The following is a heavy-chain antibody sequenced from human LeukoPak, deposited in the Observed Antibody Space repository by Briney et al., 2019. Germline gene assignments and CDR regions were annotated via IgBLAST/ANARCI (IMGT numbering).Heavy chain of an antibody. Sequence: PSETLSLTCTVSGGSISSSSYYWGWIRQPPGKGLEWIGSIYYSGSTYYNPSLKSRVTISVDTSKNQFSLKLSSVTAADTAVYYCARGCIAAAANNWFDPWGQGTLVTVSS. CDR2: IYYSGST. CDR1: GGSISSSSYY. J-gene: IGHJ5*02. D-gene: IGHD6-13*01. CDR3: ARGCIAAAANNWFDP. V-gene: IGHV4-39*07.